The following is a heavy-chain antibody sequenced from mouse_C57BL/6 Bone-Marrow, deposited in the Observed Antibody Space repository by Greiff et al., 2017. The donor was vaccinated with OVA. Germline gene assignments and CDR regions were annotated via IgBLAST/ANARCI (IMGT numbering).Heavy chain of an antibody. Sequence: QVQLQQSGPGLVQPSQSLSITCTVSGFSLTSYGVHWVRQSPGKGLEWLGVIWRGGSTDYNAAFMSRLSITNDNSKSQVFFKMNSLQADDTAIYYCAKNWGWALFAYWGQGTLVTVSA. CDR2: IWRGGST. CDR1: GFSLTSYG. J-gene: IGHJ3*01. CDR3: AKNWGWALFAY. V-gene: IGHV2-5*01.